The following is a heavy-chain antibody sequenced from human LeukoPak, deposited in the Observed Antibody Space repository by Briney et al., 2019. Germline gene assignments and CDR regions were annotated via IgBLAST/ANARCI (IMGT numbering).Heavy chain of an antibody. CDR2: ISGDSAYI. J-gene: IGHJ4*02. V-gene: IGHV3-21*01. D-gene: IGHD6-13*01. CDR3: ARSTRISWSSFDF. Sequence: GGSLRLSCARSGFTFSTYAMDWVRQAPGKGPEWVSSISGDSAYIYYADSVRGRFTVSRDNARNSLYLHMNSLKAEDTAVYYCARSTRISWSSFDFWGQGTLVTVSS. CDR1: GFTFSTYA.